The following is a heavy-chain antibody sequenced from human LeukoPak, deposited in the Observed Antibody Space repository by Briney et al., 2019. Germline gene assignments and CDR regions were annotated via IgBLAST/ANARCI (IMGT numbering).Heavy chain of an antibody. V-gene: IGHV3-23*01. J-gene: IGHJ4*02. CDR3: AQQERRGYNYGPDC. CDR1: GFTFSSHA. Sequence: PGGSLRLSCSASGFTFSSHAMTWVRQAPGKGLEWVSAIGPTSGSTYYADSVKGRFTISRDNSKNTLYLQMNSLRAEDTAVYYCAQQERRGYNYGPDCWGQGTLVTVSS. CDR2: IGPTSGST. D-gene: IGHD5-18*01.